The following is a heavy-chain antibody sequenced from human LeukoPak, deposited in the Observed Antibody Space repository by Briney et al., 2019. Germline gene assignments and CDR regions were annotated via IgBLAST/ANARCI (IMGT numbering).Heavy chain of an antibody. D-gene: IGHD6-13*01. CDR3: ARRAAAGTGFQFDY. Sequence: EASVKVSCKASGYTFTSYGISWVRQAPGQGLEWMGWISAYNGNTNYAQKLQGRVTMTTDTSTSTSYMELRSLRSDDTAVYYCARRAAAGTGFQFDYWGQGTLVTVSS. CDR2: ISAYNGNT. J-gene: IGHJ4*02. V-gene: IGHV1-18*01. CDR1: GYTFTSYG.